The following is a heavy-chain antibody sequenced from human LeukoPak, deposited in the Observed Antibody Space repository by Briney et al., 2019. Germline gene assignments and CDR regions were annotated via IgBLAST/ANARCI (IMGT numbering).Heavy chain of an antibody. CDR3: ARADITLAATDWYFDL. CDR1: GFTFRSYS. J-gene: IGHJ2*01. CDR2: ISSSGDYI. D-gene: IGHD1-14*01. Sequence: GGSLRLSCAASGFTFRSYSMNWVRQGPGKGLEWVSSISSSGDYICYAASVKGRFTISRDNAKNSLYLQMNNLRTEDTAVYYCARADITLAATDWYFDLWGRGTLVTVSS. V-gene: IGHV3-21*01.